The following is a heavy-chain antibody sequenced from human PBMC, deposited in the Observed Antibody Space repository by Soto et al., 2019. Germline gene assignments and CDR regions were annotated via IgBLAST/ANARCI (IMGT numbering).Heavy chain of an antibody. CDR3: ARLDGYYQYMDV. V-gene: IGHV4-61*05. D-gene: IGHD2-2*01. CDR1: GGYICSSRYY. J-gene: IGHJ6*03. CDR2: IYYSGST. Sequence: SETLSLTCTVCGGYICSSRYYLGWIRQPPGKGLEWIGYIYYSGSTNYNPSLKSRVTISVATSKTQFSLKLSSVTAADTAVYHCARLDGYYQYMDVWGKRPTVTVS.